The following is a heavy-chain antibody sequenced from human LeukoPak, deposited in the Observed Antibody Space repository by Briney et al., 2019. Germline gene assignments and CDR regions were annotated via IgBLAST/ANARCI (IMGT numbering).Heavy chain of an antibody. D-gene: IGHD5-18*01. Sequence: GGSLRLSCAVSGLTFSSSWMDWVRQAPGKGLEWVASINPDGNKKYSADSVKGRFTISRDNAENSPYLQMNSLRVEDTAFYYCARDLAYSRLDYWGQGMLVTVSS. J-gene: IGHJ4*02. CDR1: GLTFSSSW. V-gene: IGHV3-7*01. CDR3: ARDLAYSRLDY. CDR2: INPDGNKK.